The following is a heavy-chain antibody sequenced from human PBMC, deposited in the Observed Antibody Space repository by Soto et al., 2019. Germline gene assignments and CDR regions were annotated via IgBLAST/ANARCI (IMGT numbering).Heavy chain of an antibody. CDR3: AKMSSENYYDPVFS. CDR2: ISSSGNII. D-gene: IGHD3-22*01. CDR1: GFTFSDYY. V-gene: IGHV3-11*01. J-gene: IGHJ4*02. Sequence: QVQLVESGGGLVKTGGSLRIVCEASGFTFSDYYMSWVRQAPGKGLEWVSSISSSGNIIYYADSVKGRFTISRDNAKNSVYLQMNSRRAEDTALYFCAKMSSENYYDPVFSWGQGTLVTVSS.